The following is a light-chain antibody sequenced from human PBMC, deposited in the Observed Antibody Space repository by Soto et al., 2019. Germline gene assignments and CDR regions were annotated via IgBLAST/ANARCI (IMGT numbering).Light chain of an antibody. CDR2: DDS. Sequence: SYELTQPPSVSVAPGQTARITCGGDTIGSKSVHWYQQKAGQAPVLVVYDDSDRPSGIPERFSGSNSGNTATLTISRVEAGDEADYYCQVWDDGGDRGVLFGGGTKLTVL. V-gene: IGLV3-21*02. J-gene: IGLJ2*01. CDR1: TIGSKS. CDR3: QVWDDGGDRGVL.